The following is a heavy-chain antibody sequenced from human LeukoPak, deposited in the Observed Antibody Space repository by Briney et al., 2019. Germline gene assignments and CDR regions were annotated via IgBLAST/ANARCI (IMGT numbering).Heavy chain of an antibody. D-gene: IGHD3-22*01. Sequence: PGGSLRLSCAASGFTFSSYGMHWVRQAPGKGLEWLSVISYHGINKYYADSVKGRFTISRDNSKDTLYLQMNSLRAEDTAVYYCARDSSGLDYWGQGTLVTVSS. CDR2: ISYHGINK. CDR1: GFTFSSYG. V-gene: IGHV3-30*03. CDR3: ARDSSGLDY. J-gene: IGHJ4*02.